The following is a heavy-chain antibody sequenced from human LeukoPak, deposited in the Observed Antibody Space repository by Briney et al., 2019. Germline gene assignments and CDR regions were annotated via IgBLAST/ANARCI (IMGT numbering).Heavy chain of an antibody. CDR3: QSRFLEWLLDY. V-gene: IGHV4-39*01. CDR1: DGSISSRTYY. CDR2: IYYGGYT. Sequence: PSETLSLTCAVSDGSISSRTYYWGWIRQPPGKGLEWIGSIYYGGYTYYNPSLKSRVTISVDTSKNQFSLKLSSVTAADTAIYYCQSRFLEWLLDYWGQGTLVTVSS. J-gene: IGHJ4*02. D-gene: IGHD3-3*01.